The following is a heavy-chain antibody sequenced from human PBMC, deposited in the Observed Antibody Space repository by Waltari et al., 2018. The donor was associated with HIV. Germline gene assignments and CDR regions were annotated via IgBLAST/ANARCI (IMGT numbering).Heavy chain of an antibody. D-gene: IGHD5-18*01. J-gene: IGHJ4*02. CDR2: IRSKTYGGTT. V-gene: IGHV3-49*03. Sequence: VESGGGLVQSGRSLRLSCTASGFTFGDYAMSWFRQAPGKGLEWVGFIRSKTYGGTTEYAASVKDRFTISRDDSKSIAYLQMNSLKTEDTAVYYCSRSRGYSYGYADYWGQGTLVTVSS. CDR3: SRSRGYSYGYADY. CDR1: GFTFGDYA.